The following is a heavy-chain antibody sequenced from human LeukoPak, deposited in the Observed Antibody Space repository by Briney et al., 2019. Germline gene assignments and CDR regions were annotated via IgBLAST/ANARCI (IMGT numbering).Heavy chain of an antibody. CDR1: GGPFSGYY. CDR3: ARYLKVRGVIAHYYYGMDV. J-gene: IGHJ6*02. V-gene: IGHV4-34*01. Sequence: SETLSLTCAVYGGPFSGYYWSWIRQPPGKGLEWIGEINHSGSTNYNPSLKSRVTISVDTSKNQFSLKLSSVTAADTAVYYCARYLKVRGVIAHYYYGMDVWGQGTTVTVSS. D-gene: IGHD3-10*01. CDR2: INHSGST.